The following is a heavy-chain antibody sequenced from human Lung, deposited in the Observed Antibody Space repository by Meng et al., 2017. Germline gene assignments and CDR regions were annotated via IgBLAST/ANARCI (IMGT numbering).Heavy chain of an antibody. Sequence: EVQLVESGGGLVQPGGSLRLSCAASGFNFRSYWLHWVRQATGKGLVWVSRIGGDGGSIVYADSVKGRFTISRDNAKNTLFLQMNSLRAEDTAVYYCARESGYFEYWCQGILVTVSS. J-gene: IGHJ4*02. CDR2: IGGDGGSI. CDR3: ARESGYFEY. CDR1: GFNFRSYW. V-gene: IGHV3-74*03.